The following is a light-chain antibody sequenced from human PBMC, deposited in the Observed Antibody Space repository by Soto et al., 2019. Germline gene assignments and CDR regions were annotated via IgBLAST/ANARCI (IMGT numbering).Light chain of an antibody. CDR1: SSDVGYYNL. V-gene: IGLV2-23*01. CDR2: EDT. J-gene: IGLJ1*01. Sequence: QSALTQPASVSGSPGQSITISCTGTSSDVGYYNLVSWYQQHPGKAPKLMIYEDTKRTSGVSIRFSGSKSGNTASLTISGLQAEDEADYYCCSYAGSSPSYVFGTGTKLTVL. CDR3: CSYAGSSPSYV.